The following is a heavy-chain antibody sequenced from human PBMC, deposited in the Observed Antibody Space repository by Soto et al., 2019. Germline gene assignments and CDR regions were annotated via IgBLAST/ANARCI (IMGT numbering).Heavy chain of an antibody. V-gene: IGHV4-39*01. Sequence: SETLSLRCTVSGCSSSSSSYSWGWMRETLGKGLEWIVSIYYSGSTDYNPSLKSRVTISVDTSKNQFSLKLSSVNAADTAVYYCVSLYYDLWSGYYSYYPMEALGQGPTDT. J-gene: IGHJ6*02. D-gene: IGHD3-3*01. CDR1: GCSSSSSSYS. CDR2: IYYSGST. CDR3: VSLYYDLWSGYYSYYPMEA.